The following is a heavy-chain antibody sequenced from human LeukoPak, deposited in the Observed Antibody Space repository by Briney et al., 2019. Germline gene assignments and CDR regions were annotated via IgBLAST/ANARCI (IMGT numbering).Heavy chain of an antibody. J-gene: IGHJ4*02. CDR1: GYSFTSYW. D-gene: IGHD2-8*01. V-gene: IGHV5-51*01. CDR3: ARXLRRGVFXGX. Sequence: GESLKISCKGSGYSFTSYWIGWVRQMPGKGLEWMGIIYPGDSDTRYSPSFQGQVTISADKSISTAYLQWSSRKAPETAMNYCARXLRRGVFXGXWGQGTXXTVSS. CDR2: IYPGDSDT.